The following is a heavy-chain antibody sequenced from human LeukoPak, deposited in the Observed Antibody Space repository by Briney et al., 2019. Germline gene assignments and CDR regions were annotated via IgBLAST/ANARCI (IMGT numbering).Heavy chain of an antibody. J-gene: IGHJ6*04. V-gene: IGHV4-61*09. D-gene: IGHD4-17*01. CDR3: ARCMSELDYGDYAYYYHMDV. CDR1: GGSLTSGSRY. CDR2: FYSSTRT. Sequence: SQTLSLTCTVSGGSLTSGSRYWSWIRQPAGKGLEWIGHFYSSTRTTYNPSLESRVTVSGDTAKNQFSLKLDSVTAADTAVYFCARCMSELDYGDYAYYYHMDVWGKGTTVTVSS.